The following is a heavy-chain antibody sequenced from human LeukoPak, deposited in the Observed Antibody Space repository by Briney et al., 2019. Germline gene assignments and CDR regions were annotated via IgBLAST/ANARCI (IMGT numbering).Heavy chain of an antibody. Sequence: PSETLSLTCTVSGGSIGGDYWTWIRQPPGKGLQYIGYIYHTGATNYNPPLKSRVTMSVDTSKNQFSQKLNSVTAADTAVYFCAKYGKSGWSIDNWGQGTLVTVSS. CDR1: GGSIGGDY. D-gene: IGHD6-19*01. CDR3: AKYGKSGWSIDN. V-gene: IGHV4-59*08. J-gene: IGHJ4*02. CDR2: IYHTGAT.